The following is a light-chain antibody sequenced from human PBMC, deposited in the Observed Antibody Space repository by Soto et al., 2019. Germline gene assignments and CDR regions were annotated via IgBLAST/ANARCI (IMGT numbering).Light chain of an antibody. J-gene: IGKJ1*01. CDR3: QQYGSSPRA. Sequence: EIVLTQSPGALSLSPGEGATLSCRASQSLSSSYVAWYQQKVGQPPRLLIYGASSRATGIPDRFSGSGSGTDFTLTISRLEPEDFAVYYCQQYGSSPRAFGQGTKVDIK. V-gene: IGKV3-20*01. CDR1: QSLSSSY. CDR2: GAS.